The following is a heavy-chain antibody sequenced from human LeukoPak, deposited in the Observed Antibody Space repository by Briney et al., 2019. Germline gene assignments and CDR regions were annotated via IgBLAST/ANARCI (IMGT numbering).Heavy chain of an antibody. CDR1: GYTFTGYY. D-gene: IGHD4-17*01. CDR3: ARARTTVTTRDFDT. Sequence: ASVKVSFQACGYTFTGYYMHWLRQAPGQGLEWMGWINPNSGGSNYAQKFQDRVTMTRDTSISTAYMDLPRVISNDTAVYYCARARTTVTTRDFDTWGQGTLVTVSS. V-gene: IGHV1-2*02. J-gene: IGHJ5*02. CDR2: INPNSGGS.